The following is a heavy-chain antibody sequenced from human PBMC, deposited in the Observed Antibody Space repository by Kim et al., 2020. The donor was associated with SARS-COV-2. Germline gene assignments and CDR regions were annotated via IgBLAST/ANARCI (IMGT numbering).Heavy chain of an antibody. D-gene: IGHD3-10*01. J-gene: IGHJ5*02. Sequence: STYYNPSLKSRVTISVDTSKNQFSLKLSSVTAADTAVYYCARQGSGRFDPWGQGTLVTVSS. CDR3: ARQGSGRFDP. CDR2: ST. V-gene: IGHV4-39*01.